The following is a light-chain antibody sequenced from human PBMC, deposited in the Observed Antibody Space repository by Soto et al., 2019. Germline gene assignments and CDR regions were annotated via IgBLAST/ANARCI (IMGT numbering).Light chain of an antibody. CDR3: SSFTTSSTVV. CDR1: SSDIGAYDH. J-gene: IGLJ3*02. CDR2: EVI. V-gene: IGLV2-14*01. Sequence: QSALTQPASVSGSPGQSITISCTGTSSDIGAYDHVAWYQQHPGKAPKALIFEVINRPSGVSIRFSGSKSGNTASLTISGLQAEDEADYYCSSFTTSSTVVFGGGTKVTVL.